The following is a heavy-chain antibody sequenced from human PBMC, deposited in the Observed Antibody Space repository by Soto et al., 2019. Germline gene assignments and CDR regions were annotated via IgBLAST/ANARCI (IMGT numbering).Heavy chain of an antibody. J-gene: IGHJ3*02. CDR3: AREQGDIVVVPADPDAFDI. D-gene: IGHD2-2*01. CDR1: GGTFSSYT. Sequence: QVQLVQSGAEVKKPGSSVKVSCKASGGTFSSYTISWVRQAPGQGLEWMGRIIPILGIANYAQKFQGRVTITADKSTSTAYMELSSLRSEDTAVYYCAREQGDIVVVPADPDAFDIWGQGTMVTVSS. V-gene: IGHV1-69*08. CDR2: IIPILGIA.